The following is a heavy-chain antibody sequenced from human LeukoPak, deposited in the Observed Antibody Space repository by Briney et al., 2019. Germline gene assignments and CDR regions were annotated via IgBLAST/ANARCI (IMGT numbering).Heavy chain of an antibody. CDR1: GFTFSDYG. D-gene: IGHD4-23*01. CDR2: VSGGGGST. Sequence: GGSLRLSCAASGFTFSDYGMSWVRQAPGKGLEWVSTVSGGGGSTYYADSVKGRFTISRDNSKNTLYLQMNSLRAEDTAVYYCAKDGATVVTHFDYWGQGTLVTVSS. V-gene: IGHV3-23*01. J-gene: IGHJ4*02. CDR3: AKDGATVVTHFDY.